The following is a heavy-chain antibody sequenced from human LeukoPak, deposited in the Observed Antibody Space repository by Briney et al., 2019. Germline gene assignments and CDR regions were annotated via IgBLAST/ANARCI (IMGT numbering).Heavy chain of an antibody. CDR3: ARRGTAGDWDY. CDR2: INPDSGGT. CDR1: GYTFTGYY. V-gene: IGHV1-2*02. J-gene: IGHJ4*02. D-gene: IGHD2-21*02. Sequence: ASVKVSCKASGYTFTGYYMYWVRQAPGQGLEWMGWINPDSGGTNYAQKSQGRVTMTRDMSISTAYMELSRLRSDDTAVYYCARRGTAGDWDYWGQGTLVTVSS.